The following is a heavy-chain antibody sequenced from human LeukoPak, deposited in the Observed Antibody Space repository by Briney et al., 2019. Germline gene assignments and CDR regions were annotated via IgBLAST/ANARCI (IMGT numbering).Heavy chain of an antibody. V-gene: IGHV3-48*01. Sequence: GGSLRLSCAASGFTFSSYSMNWVRQAPGKGLEWVSYISSASNTIYYADSVKGRFTISRDNAKNSLYLQMNSLGAEGTAMYYCARDGWFGDYNWFDPWGQGTLVTVSS. J-gene: IGHJ5*02. CDR3: ARDGWFGDYNWFDP. CDR2: ISSASNTI. CDR1: GFTFSSYS. D-gene: IGHD3-10*01.